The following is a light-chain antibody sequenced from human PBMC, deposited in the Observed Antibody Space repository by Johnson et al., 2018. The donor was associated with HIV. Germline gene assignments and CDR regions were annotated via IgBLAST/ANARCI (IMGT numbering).Light chain of an antibody. CDR1: SSNIGKNY. Sequence: QSVLTQPPSVSAAPGQKVTISCSGSSSNIGKNYVSWYQQFPGTAPKLLIHANKKRPSGIPDRFSGSKSGTSATLGITGLQTADEADDYCGTWDTSLSAGGVFGSGTKVTVL. CDR3: GTWDTSLSAGGV. CDR2: ANK. J-gene: IGLJ1*01. V-gene: IGLV1-51*02.